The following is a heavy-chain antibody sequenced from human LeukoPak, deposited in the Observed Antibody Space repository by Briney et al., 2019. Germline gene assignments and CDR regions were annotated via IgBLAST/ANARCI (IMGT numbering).Heavy chain of an antibody. J-gene: IGHJ4*02. Sequence: SETLSLTCTVSGGSISSYYWTWIRQPPGKELEWIGYMFYSGSSNYNPSLRSRVTISVDTSKNQISLKLSSVTAADTAVYYCARFNRNSSGWIDYWGQGTLVTVSS. CDR3: ARFNRNSSGWIDY. D-gene: IGHD6-19*01. CDR2: MFYSGSS. CDR1: GGSISSYY. V-gene: IGHV4-59*01.